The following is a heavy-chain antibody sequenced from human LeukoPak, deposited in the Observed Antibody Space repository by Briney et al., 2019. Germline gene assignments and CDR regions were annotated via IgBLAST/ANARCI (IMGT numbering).Heavy chain of an antibody. CDR1: GGTFSCYA. CDR3: ARVPTRKATYGSGSYSDY. V-gene: IGHV1-69*04. Sequence: ASVKVSCKASGGTFSCYAISWARQAPGQGLEWMGRIIPILGIANYAQKFQGRVTITADKSTSTAYMELSSLRSEDTAVYYCARVPTRKATYGSGSYSDYWGQGTLVTVSS. D-gene: IGHD3-10*01. CDR2: IIPILGIA. J-gene: IGHJ4*02.